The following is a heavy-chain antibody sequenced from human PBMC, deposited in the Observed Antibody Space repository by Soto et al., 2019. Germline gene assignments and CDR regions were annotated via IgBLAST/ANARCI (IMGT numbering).Heavy chain of an antibody. CDR1: GFSLSTSGVG. J-gene: IGHJ4*02. CDR2: IYWDDDK. Sequence: QITLKESGPTLVKPTQTLTLTCTFSGFSLSTSGVGVGWIRQPPGKALEWLALIYWDDDKRYSPSLKSRRTRTQVTSENPVVLTMTSMDPVNTATYYCAHSWWVRGVIIANFAYWGQGTLVTVSS. CDR3: AHSWWVRGVIIANFAY. D-gene: IGHD3-10*01. V-gene: IGHV2-5*02.